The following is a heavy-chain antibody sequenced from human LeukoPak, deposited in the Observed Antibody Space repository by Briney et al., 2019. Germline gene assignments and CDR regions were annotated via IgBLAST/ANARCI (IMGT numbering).Heavy chain of an antibody. CDR2: IYHSGST. CDR1: GYSISSGYY. Sequence: SETLSLTCAVSGYSISSGYYWGWIRQPPGKGLEWIGSIYHSGSTYYNPSLKSRVTISVDTSKNQSSLKLSSVTAADTAVYYCARRAGYCSSTSCYKAHFDYWGQGTLVTVSS. V-gene: IGHV4-38-2*01. J-gene: IGHJ4*02. D-gene: IGHD2-2*02. CDR3: ARRAGYCSSTSCYKAHFDY.